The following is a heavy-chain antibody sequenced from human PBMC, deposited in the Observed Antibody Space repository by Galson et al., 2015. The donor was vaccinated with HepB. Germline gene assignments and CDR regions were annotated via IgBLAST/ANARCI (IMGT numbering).Heavy chain of an antibody. D-gene: IGHD3-22*01. Sequence: VKVSCKASGYTFTSYGISWVRQAPGQGLEWMGWISAYNGNTNYAQKLQGRVTMTTDTSTSTAYMELRSLRSDDTAVYYCARALPEETYYYDSSGYPDLDYWGQGTLVTVSS. CDR3: ARALPEETYYYDSSGYPDLDY. CDR1: GYTFTSYG. J-gene: IGHJ4*02. V-gene: IGHV1-18*04. CDR2: ISAYNGNT.